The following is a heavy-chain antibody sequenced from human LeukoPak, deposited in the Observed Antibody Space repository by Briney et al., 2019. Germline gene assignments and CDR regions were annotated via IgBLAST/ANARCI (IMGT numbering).Heavy chain of an antibody. V-gene: IGHV3-23*01. CDR3: AKAAGYYSNWFDF. CDR1: GFTFNRYA. CDR2: ISGTGAST. Sequence: GGSLRLSCAASGFTFNRYAMNWVRQAPGKGLEWVSAISGTGASTYYADSVKGRFTISRDTSKNTLYLQTNSLRAEDTAVYYCAKAAGYYSNWFDFWGQGTLVTVSS. D-gene: IGHD3-10*01. J-gene: IGHJ5*01.